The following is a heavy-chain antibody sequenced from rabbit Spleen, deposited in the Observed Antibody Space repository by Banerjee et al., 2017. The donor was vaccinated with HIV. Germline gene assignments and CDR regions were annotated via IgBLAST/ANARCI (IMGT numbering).Heavy chain of an antibody. Sequence: QSLEESGGDLVKSGGTLTLTCKASGVSFSSSDYMCWVRQAPGKGLEWISCIASGSSGFTYSATWAKGRFTISKTSSTTVTLQMTSLTVADTATYFCARDTGSSFSSYGMDLWGQGTLVTVS. CDR1: GVSFSSSDY. D-gene: IGHD8-1*01. V-gene: IGHV1S40*01. CDR2: IASGSSGFT. CDR3: ARDTGSSFSSYGMDL. J-gene: IGHJ6*01.